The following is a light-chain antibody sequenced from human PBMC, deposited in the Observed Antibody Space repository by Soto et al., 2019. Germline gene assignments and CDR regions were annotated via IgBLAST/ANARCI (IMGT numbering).Light chain of an antibody. Sequence: EIALTQSPGTLSLSPGEPATLSCRASEIVLSSYVAWYQQRPGQAPRLLIYGASSSASGIPDRFSGSGSGTDFTLTISRLEPEDFAVYYCQQDSNPPLTFGQGTTVEFK. CDR1: EIVLSSY. J-gene: IGKJ1*01. CDR3: QQDSNPPLT. V-gene: IGKV3-20*01. CDR2: GAS.